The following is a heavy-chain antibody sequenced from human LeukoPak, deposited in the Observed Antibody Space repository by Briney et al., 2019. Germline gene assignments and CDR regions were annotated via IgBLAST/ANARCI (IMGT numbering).Heavy chain of an antibody. CDR2: ISGSGGGT. D-gene: IGHD3-22*01. CDR3: AKRGVVIRVILVGFHKEAYYFDS. CDR1: GITLSNYA. V-gene: IGHV3-23*01. J-gene: IGHJ4*02. Sequence: GGSLRLSCAVSGITLSNYAMIWVRQAPGKGLEWVAGISGSGGGTHYADSVKGRFTISRDKPKNTLYLQMNNLRAGDTAVYFCAKRGVVIRVILVGFHKEAYYFDSWGQGALVTVSS.